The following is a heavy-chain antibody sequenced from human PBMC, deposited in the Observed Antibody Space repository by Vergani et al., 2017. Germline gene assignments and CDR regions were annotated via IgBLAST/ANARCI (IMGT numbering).Heavy chain of an antibody. J-gene: IGHJ3*02. CDR3: VRDQVTMLRGSDALDI. CDR1: GFIFSDYY. V-gene: IGHV3-72*01. CDR2: IRNKANDYTT. D-gene: IGHD3-10*01. Sequence: EVQLLESGGGLAQPGGSLRLSCAASGFIFSDYYMDWVRQAPGKGLEWVGRIRNKANDYTTQYAASVKGRFTISRDDSKSYLYLQMNSLQTEDTALYYCVRDQVTMLRGSDALDIWGQGTMVTVSS.